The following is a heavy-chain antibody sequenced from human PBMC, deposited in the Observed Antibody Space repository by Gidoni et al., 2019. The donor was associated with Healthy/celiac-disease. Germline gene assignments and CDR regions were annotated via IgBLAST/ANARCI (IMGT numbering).Heavy chain of an antibody. J-gene: IGHJ4*02. CDR2: ISWNSCSI. CDR1: GFTFDDYA. Sequence: EVQLVESGGGLVQPGRSLRLSCAAPGFTFDDYAMHWVRQAPGKGLEWVSGISWNSCSIGYADSVKGRFTISRDNAKNSLYLQMNSLRAEDTALYYCAKEAVAGNDYWGQGTLVTVSS. CDR3: AKEAVAGNDY. V-gene: IGHV3-9*01. D-gene: IGHD6-19*01.